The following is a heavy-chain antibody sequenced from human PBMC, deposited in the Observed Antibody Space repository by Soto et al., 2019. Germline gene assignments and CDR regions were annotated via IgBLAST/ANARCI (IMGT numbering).Heavy chain of an antibody. Sequence: QLQLQESGPGLVKPSETLSLTCTVSGGSISSSSYYWGWIRQPPGKGLEWIGCIYYSGSTYYNPSLKSRVTISVDTSKNQFSLKLSSVTAADTAVYYCARQYSSGWYVDYWGQGTLVTVSS. J-gene: IGHJ4*02. CDR1: GGSISSSSYY. CDR3: ARQYSSGWYVDY. V-gene: IGHV4-39*01. D-gene: IGHD6-19*01. CDR2: IYYSGST.